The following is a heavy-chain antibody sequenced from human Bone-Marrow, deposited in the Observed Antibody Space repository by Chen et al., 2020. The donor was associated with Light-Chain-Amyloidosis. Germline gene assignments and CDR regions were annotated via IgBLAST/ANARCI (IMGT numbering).Heavy chain of an antibody. D-gene: IGHD1-1*01. CDR3: ARENTEGTTTSFDY. Sequence: QLLLQESGPGLVKPSETLSLACSVSGGSIKSNDYYWGWVRWPPGKGLEWVASIWSDGRTTYDADSVRGRLTISRDNSKNTLFLQMSSLRPDDTGVYFCARENTEGTTTSFDYWGQGTLVTVSS. J-gene: IGHJ4*02. CDR1: GGSIKSNDYY. V-gene: IGHV4-39*02. CDR2: IWSDGRT.